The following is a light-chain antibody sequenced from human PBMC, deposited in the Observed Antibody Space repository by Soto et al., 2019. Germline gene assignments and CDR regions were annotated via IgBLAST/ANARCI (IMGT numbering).Light chain of an antibody. J-gene: IGKJ1*01. CDR3: QHYNNWPPWT. CDR2: GAS. CDR1: QIIANN. V-gene: IGKV3-15*01. Sequence: EIVMMQSPATLSVSPGERATLSCRASQIIANNLAWYQQKPGQAPRLLIYGASTRAPGIPARFSGSGSGTEFTLTISSXQXXXXXIYYCQHYNNWPPWTFGQGTKVEIK.